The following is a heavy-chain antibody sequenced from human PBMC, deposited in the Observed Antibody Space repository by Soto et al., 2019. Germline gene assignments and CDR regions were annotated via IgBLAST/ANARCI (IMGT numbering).Heavy chain of an antibody. CDR2: ISSSSTI. CDR3: AREGGSLNWFDP. D-gene: IGHD1-26*01. Sequence: EVQLVESGGGLVQPGGSLRLSCAASGFTFSNYSMNWVRQAPGKGLEWVSYISSSSTIYYADSVKGRFTISRDNAKNSLYLQMNSLRDEDTAVYYCAREGGSLNWFDPWGQGTLVTVSS. CDR1: GFTFSNYS. J-gene: IGHJ5*02. V-gene: IGHV3-48*02.